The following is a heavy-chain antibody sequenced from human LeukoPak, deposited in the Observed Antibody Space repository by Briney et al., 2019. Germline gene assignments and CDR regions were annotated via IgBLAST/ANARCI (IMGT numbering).Heavy chain of an antibody. CDR3: ARHGMYSGSESYYDPFDY. Sequence: SETLSLTCTVSGSSISSSSYYWGWIRQPPGKGLEWIGSMSYKYSGSTYYNPSLKSRVTISVDTSKNQFSLRLSSVTAADMAVYYRARHGMYSGSESYYDPFDYWGQGTLVTVSS. J-gene: IGHJ4*02. CDR1: GSSISSSSYY. V-gene: IGHV4-39*01. CDR2: MSYKYSGST. D-gene: IGHD3-10*01.